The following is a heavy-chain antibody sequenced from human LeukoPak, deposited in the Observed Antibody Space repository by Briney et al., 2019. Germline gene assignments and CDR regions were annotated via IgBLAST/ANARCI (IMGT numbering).Heavy chain of an antibody. Sequence: SETLSLTCAVYGGSFSGYYWSWIRQPPGKGLEWIGEINHSGSTSYNPSLKSRVTISVDTSKNQFSLKLSSVTAADTAVYYCARGHWYYGSGSYFDYWGQGTLVTVPS. CDR3: ARGHWYYGSGSYFDY. D-gene: IGHD3-10*01. CDR1: GGSFSGYY. V-gene: IGHV4-34*01. J-gene: IGHJ4*02. CDR2: INHSGST.